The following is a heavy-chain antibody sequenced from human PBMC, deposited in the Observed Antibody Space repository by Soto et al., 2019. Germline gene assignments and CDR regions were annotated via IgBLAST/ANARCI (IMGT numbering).Heavy chain of an antibody. Sequence: LRLSCAASGFTFSSYWMHWVRQAPGKGLVWVSRINSDGSSTSYADSVKGRFTISRDNAKNTLYLQMNSLRAEDTAVYYCARERVVDTAMGLDYWGQGTLVTVSS. V-gene: IGHV3-74*01. CDR3: ARERVVDTAMGLDY. CDR2: INSDGSST. CDR1: GFTFSSYW. D-gene: IGHD5-18*01. J-gene: IGHJ4*02.